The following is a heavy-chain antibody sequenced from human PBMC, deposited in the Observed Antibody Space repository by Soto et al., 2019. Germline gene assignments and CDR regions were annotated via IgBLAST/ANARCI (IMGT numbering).Heavy chain of an antibody. CDR2: ISLSGGST. CDR3: ARDGDSGGNDY. Sequence: VQLLESGGGLVQSGGSLRLSCAASGFTISSYAMSWVRQAPGKGLEWVSTISLSGGSTYYADSVEGRFTISRDNSKNTLYMQMNSLRAEDTAVYYCARDGDSGGNDYWGQGTLVTVSS. CDR1: GFTISSYA. V-gene: IGHV3-23*01. J-gene: IGHJ4*02. D-gene: IGHD2-15*01.